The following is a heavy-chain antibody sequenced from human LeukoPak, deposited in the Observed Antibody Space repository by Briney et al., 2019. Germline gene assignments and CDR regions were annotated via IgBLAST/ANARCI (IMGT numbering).Heavy chain of an antibody. J-gene: IGHJ3*02. CDR3: AKDFAELLYGDSFDI. CDR2: ISYDGSTK. Sequence: PGGSLRLSCAASGFTFSRYGIHWVRQAPGKGLEWVAVISYDGSTKYYADSVRGRFTISRDNSKNTLYLQMNSLRAEDTAVYYCAKDFAELLYGDSFDIWGQGTMVTVSS. V-gene: IGHV3-30*18. D-gene: IGHD3-10*01. CDR1: GFTFSRYG.